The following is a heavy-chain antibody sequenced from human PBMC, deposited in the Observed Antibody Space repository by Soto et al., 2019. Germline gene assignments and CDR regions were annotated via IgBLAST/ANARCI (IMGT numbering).Heavy chain of an antibody. Sequence: ASVKVSCKASGYTFTGYYMHWVRQAPGQGLEWMGWINPNSGGTNYAQKFQGWVTMTRDTSISTAYMELSSLRSEDTAVYYCARDLSRDSSSCMGPRQYYYYGMDVWAQATTVTVSS. CDR3: ARDLSRDSSSCMGPRQYYYYGMDV. CDR2: INPNSGGT. J-gene: IGHJ6*02. V-gene: IGHV1-2*04. CDR1: GYTFTGYY. D-gene: IGHD6-13*01.